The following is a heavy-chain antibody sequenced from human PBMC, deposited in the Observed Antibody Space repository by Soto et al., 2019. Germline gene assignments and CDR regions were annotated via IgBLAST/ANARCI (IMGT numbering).Heavy chain of an antibody. D-gene: IGHD2-21*02. V-gene: IGHV4-30-4*01. J-gene: IGHJ4*02. Sequence: PSETLSPTCTVSGGSISSGDYYWSWVRQPPGKGLEWIGYIYYSGSTYYNPSLKSRVTISVDTSKNQFSLKLSSVTAADTAVYYCARVVTAIQGFDYWGQGAMVTVYS. CDR3: ARVVTAIQGFDY. CDR2: IYYSGST. CDR1: GGSISSGDYY.